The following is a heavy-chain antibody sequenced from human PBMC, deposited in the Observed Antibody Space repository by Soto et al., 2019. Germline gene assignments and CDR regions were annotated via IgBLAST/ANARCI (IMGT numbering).Heavy chain of an antibody. J-gene: IGHJ6*02. CDR2: IWYDGSNK. V-gene: IGHV3-33*08. Sequence: GGSLRLSCASSGFTFSSYAMHWVRQAPGKGLEWVAVIWYDGSNKYYADSVKGRFTISRDNSKNTLYLRMNSLRAKDTAVYYCARDLFGEAPDYYYGIDVWGQGTTVTVSS. D-gene: IGHD3-10*02. CDR3: ARDLFGEAPDYYYGIDV. CDR1: GFTFSSYA.